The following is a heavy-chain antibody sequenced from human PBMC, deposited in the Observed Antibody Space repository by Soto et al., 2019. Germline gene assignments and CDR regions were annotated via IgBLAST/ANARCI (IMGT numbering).Heavy chain of an antibody. CDR2: INPNSGGT. Sequence: ASVKVYCKXSGYTFTGYYMDWVRQAPGQGLEWMGWINPNSGGTNYAQKFQGRVTTTRDTSISTAYMELSRLRSDDTAVYYCARGSIVLMAYAVDYWGQGTLVTVSS. J-gene: IGHJ4*02. CDR1: GYTFTGYY. D-gene: IGHD2-8*01. CDR3: ARGSIVLMAYAVDY. V-gene: IGHV1-2*02.